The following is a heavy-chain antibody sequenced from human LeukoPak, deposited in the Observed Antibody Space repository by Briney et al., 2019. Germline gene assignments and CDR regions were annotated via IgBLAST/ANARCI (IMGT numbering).Heavy chain of an antibody. D-gene: IGHD5-18*01. CDR3: ARRYMDTAMFVWFDP. CDR1: GYSISSGYY. J-gene: IGHJ5*02. CDR2: IYHSGGT. Sequence: SETLSLTCAVSGYSISSGYYWGWIRQPPGKGLEWIGSIYHSGGTYYNPSLKSRVTISVDTSKNQFSLKLSSVTAADTAVYYCARRYMDTAMFVWFDPWGQGTLVTVSS. V-gene: IGHV4-38-2*01.